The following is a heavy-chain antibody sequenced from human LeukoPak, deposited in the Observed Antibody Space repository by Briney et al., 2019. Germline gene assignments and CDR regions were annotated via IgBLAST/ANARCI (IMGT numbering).Heavy chain of an antibody. CDR1: GFTFSNYG. D-gene: IGHD4-17*01. CDR3: AKVLMDYGDYFDY. V-gene: IGHV3-30*02. CDR2: IQSDGNNK. J-gene: IGHJ4*02. Sequence: GGSLRLSCAASGFTFSNYGIYWVRQAPGKGLGWVAFIQSDGNNKYYADSVKGRFSISRDNSKNTLYLQMNSLRTEDTAVYYCAKVLMDYGDYFDYWGQGTLVTVSS.